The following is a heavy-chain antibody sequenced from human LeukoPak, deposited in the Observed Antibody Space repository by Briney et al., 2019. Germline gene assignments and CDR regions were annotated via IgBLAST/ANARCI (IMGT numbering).Heavy chain of an antibody. CDR3: ATSARTYIGSSLDY. Sequence: GGSLRLSCVGSGFTFSNFGLHWVRQPPGKGLEWVSVISHDENYNNYADSVRGRFTISRDNSRNTLHLQMNSLRAEDTALYYCATSARTYIGSSLDYWGQGTLVTVSS. V-gene: IGHV3-30*03. D-gene: IGHD2-15*01. CDR1: GFTFSNFG. J-gene: IGHJ4*02. CDR2: ISHDENYN.